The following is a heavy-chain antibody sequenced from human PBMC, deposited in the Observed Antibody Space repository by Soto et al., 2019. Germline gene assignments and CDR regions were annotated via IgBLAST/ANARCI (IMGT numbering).Heavy chain of an antibody. J-gene: IGHJ6*02. V-gene: IGHV3-30*18. D-gene: IGHD3-3*01. Sequence: PGGSLRLSCAASGFTFSSYGMHWVRQAPGKGLEWVAVISYDGSNKYYADSVKGRFTISRDNSKNTLYLQMNSLRAEDTAVYYCAKELAPLEWTLLEVDVWGQGTTVTVSS. CDR1: GFTFSSYG. CDR2: ISYDGSNK. CDR3: AKELAPLEWTLLEVDV.